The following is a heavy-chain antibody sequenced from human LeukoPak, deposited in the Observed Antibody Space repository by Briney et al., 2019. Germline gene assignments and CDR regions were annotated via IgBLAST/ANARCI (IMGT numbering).Heavy chain of an antibody. V-gene: IGHV3-69-1*01. Sequence: GGSLRLSCAASGFTFSDYYMTWIRQAPGKGLEWVSYITSSATTYYADSVKGRFTISRDNAKNSLYLQMNSLRAEDTAVYYCARVDYGSGGYPFDYWGQGTLVTVSS. J-gene: IGHJ4*02. D-gene: IGHD3-10*01. CDR3: ARVDYGSGGYPFDY. CDR1: GFTFSDYY. CDR2: ITSSATT.